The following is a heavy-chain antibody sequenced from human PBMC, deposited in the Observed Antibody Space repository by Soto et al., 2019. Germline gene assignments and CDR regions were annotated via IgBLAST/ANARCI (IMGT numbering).Heavy chain of an antibody. V-gene: IGHV1-69*13. CDR3: ARDLRQGMTMRGNWFDP. Sequence: SVKLSCKASGGTFSSYAISWVRQAPGQGLEWMGGIIPIFGTANYAQKFQGRVTITADESTSTAYMELSSLRSEDTAVYYCARDLRQGMTMRGNWFDPWGQGTLVTVSS. CDR2: IIPIFGTA. D-gene: IGHD3-10*01. J-gene: IGHJ5*02. CDR1: GGTFSSYA.